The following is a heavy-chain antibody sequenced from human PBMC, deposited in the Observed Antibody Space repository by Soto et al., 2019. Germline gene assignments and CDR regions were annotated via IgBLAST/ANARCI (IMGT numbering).Heavy chain of an antibody. CDR2: IYYSGST. J-gene: IGHJ5*02. CDR3: ARAGVVVAATPLGFSWFDP. V-gene: IGHV4-30-4*01. Sequence: SETLSLTCTVSGGSISSGDYYWSWIRQPPGKGLEWIGYIYYSGSTYYNPSLKSRVTISVDTSKNQFSLKLSSVTAADTAVYYCARAGVVVAATPLGFSWFDPWGQGTLVTVSS. CDR1: GGSISSGDYY. D-gene: IGHD2-15*01.